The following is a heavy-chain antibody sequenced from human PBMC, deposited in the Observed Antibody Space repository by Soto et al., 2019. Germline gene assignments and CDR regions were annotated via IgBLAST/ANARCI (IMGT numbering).Heavy chain of an antibody. J-gene: IGHJ6*02. CDR2: ISYDGSNK. CDR1: GFTFSSYG. Sequence: QVQLVESGGGVVQPGRSLRLSCAASGFTFSSYGMHWVRQAPGKGLEWVAVISYDGSNKYYADSVKGRFTISRDNSKNTLYLQMNSLNAEDTAVYYCAKDRGEWEPGPRFGGVNVWRQGTTVTVS. D-gene: IGHD1-26*01. V-gene: IGHV3-30*18. CDR3: AKDRGEWEPGPRFGGVNV.